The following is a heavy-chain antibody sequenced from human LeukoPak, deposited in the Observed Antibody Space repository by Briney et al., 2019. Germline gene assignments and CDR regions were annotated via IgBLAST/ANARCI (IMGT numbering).Heavy chain of an antibody. D-gene: IGHD2-2*01. CDR3: ARDQLLSPYGMDV. CDR1: GFTFSSYG. J-gene: IGHJ6*02. V-gene: IGHV3-30*03. CDR2: ISYDGSNK. Sequence: GGSLRLSCAASGFTFSSYGMHWVRQAPGKGLEWVAVISYDGSNKYYADSVKGRFTISRDNSKNTLDLQMNSLRAEDTAVYYCARDQLLSPYGMDVWGQGTTVTVSS.